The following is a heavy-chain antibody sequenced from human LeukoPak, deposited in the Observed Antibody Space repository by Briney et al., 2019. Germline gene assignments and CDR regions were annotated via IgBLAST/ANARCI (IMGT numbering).Heavy chain of an antibody. V-gene: IGHV1-69*13. D-gene: IGHD3-3*01. CDR1: GGTFSSYA. J-gene: IGHJ3*02. CDR2: FIPIFGTA. Sequence: SVKVSCKASGGTFSSYAISWVRQAPGQGLEWMGGFIPIFGTANYAQKFQGRVTITADESTSTAYMELSSLRSEDTAVYYCASPSGTILEWSDADAFDIWGQGTMVTVSS. CDR3: ASPSGTILEWSDADAFDI.